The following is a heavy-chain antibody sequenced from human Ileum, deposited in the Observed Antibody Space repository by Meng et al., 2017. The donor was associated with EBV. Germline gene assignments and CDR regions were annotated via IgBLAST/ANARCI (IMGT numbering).Heavy chain of an antibody. V-gene: IGHV3-15*01. CDR3: TTLWVTMARGVFDS. J-gene: IGHJ5*01. D-gene: IGHD3-10*01. Sequence: GLLGGYGGGLVKPGGSLMLSCAASGFTFRDAWMSWVRQAPGKGLEWVGRIKSQTDGGTTEFAAPVKGRFTISRDDSKNMVYLQMNSLETEDTAVYYCTTLWVTMARGVFDSWGQGTLVTVSS. CDR2: IKSQTDGGTT. CDR1: GFTFRDAW.